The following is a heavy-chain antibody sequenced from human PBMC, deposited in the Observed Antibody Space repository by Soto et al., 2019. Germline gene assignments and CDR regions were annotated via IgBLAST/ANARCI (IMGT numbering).Heavy chain of an antibody. J-gene: IGHJ6*03. D-gene: IGHD1-1*01. CDR2: IWYDGSNK. CDR3: ARGNSAFPREQNYYMDV. V-gene: IGHV3-33*01. Sequence: GGSLRLSCAASGFTFSSYGMHWVRQAPGKGLEWVAVIWYDGSNKYYADSVKGRFTISRDNSKNTLYLQMNSLRAEDTAVYYCARGNSAFPREQNYYMDVWGKGTTVTVSS. CDR1: GFTFSSYG.